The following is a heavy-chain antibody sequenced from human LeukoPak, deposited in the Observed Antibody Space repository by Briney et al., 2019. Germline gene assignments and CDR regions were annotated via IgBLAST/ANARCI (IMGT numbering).Heavy chain of an antibody. CDR3: ARDFDYYDSSGYYDY. CDR2: IKQDGSEK. D-gene: IGHD3-22*01. Sequence: PGGSLRLSCAASVFTFSSYWMSWVRQAPGKGLEWVANIKQDGSEKYYVDSVKGRFTISRDNDKNSLYLQMNSLRAEDTAVYYCARDFDYYDSSGYYDYWGQGTLVTVSS. J-gene: IGHJ4*02. CDR1: VFTFSSYW. V-gene: IGHV3-7*01.